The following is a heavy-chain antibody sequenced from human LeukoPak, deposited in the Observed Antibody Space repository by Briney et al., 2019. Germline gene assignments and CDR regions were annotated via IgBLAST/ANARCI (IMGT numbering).Heavy chain of an antibody. D-gene: IGHD2/OR15-2a*01. Sequence: SETLSLTCTVSGGSISSTTYYWGWIRRPPGKGLEWIGSIYYSGNTYYTPSLKSQVTISVDTSKNQFSLKLSSVTAADTAVYYCARSSTILGHFDYWGQGTLVTVSS. CDR2: IYYSGNT. CDR1: GGSISSTTYY. J-gene: IGHJ4*02. V-gene: IGHV4-39*01. CDR3: ARSSTILGHFDY.